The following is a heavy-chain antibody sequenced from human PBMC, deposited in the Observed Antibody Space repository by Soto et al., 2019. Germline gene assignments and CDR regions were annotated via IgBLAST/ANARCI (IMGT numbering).Heavy chain of an antibody. D-gene: IGHD6-19*01. CDR1: GLTFSSYA. CDR2: ISGTGGSA. J-gene: IGHJ3*02. CDR3: VKEGSGWYSRGSFDI. Sequence: PGGSLRLSCAASGLTFSSYAMNWVRQAPGKGLEWVSVISGTGGSASYADSVKGRFTISRDNSKNTMYLQMNSLRAEDTATYYCVKEGSGWYSRGSFDIWGPGAMVTVSS. V-gene: IGHV3-23*01.